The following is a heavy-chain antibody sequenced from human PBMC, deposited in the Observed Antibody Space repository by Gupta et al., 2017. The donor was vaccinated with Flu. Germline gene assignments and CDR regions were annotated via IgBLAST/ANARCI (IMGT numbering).Heavy chain of an antibody. CDR1: GFTFSDHA. D-gene: IGHD3-3*01. CDR2: ISGSGTTT. V-gene: IGHV3-23*01. CDR3: ARDYDYWRARFDY. Sequence: EVQLLESGGGLVQPGESLRLSCAASGFTFSDHAMSWVRQAPGKGLEWVSTISGSGTTTYYRDSVKGRFTISRDKSRNTLYLHMNSLSPEDTAVYYCARDYDYWRARFDYWGQGVLVTVSS. J-gene: IGHJ4*02.